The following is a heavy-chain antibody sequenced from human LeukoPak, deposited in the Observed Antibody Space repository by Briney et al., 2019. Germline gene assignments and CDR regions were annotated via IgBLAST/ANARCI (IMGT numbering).Heavy chain of an antibody. J-gene: IGHJ4*02. CDR1: GFTFSSYG. V-gene: IGHV3-30*02. CDR2: IRYDGSNK. D-gene: IGHD5-24*01. Sequence: GGSLRLSCAASGFTFSSYGMHWVRQAPGKGLEWVAFIRYDGSNKYYADSVKGRFTISRDNSKNTLYLQMNSVRAEDTAMYYCAKDRIGGDGYNSVWDYWGQGTLVTVSS. CDR3: AKDRIGGDGYNSVWDY.